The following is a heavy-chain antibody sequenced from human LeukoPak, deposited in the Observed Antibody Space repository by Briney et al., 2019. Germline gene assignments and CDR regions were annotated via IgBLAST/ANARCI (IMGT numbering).Heavy chain of an antibody. CDR2: ISNSGSTI. CDR3: ARSADSSGYFREITLYYFDY. V-gene: IGHV3-11*01. CDR1: GFTFSDFY. Sequence: GGSLRLSCAASGFTFSDFYMTWIRQAPGKGLEWVSYISNSGSTIYYADSVKGRFTISRDNAKNSLYLQMNNLRAEDTAVYYCARSADSSGYFREITLYYFDYWGQGTLVTVSS. D-gene: IGHD3-22*01. J-gene: IGHJ4*02.